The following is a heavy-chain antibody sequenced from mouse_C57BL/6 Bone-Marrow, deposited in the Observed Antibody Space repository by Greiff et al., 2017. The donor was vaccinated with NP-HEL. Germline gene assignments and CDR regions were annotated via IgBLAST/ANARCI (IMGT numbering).Heavy chain of an antibody. V-gene: IGHV1-69*01. CDR1: GYTFTSSW. CDR2: IDPSDSYT. CDR3: ARWPSYYYGSSFWYFDV. J-gene: IGHJ1*03. Sequence: VQLQQPGAELVMPGASVKLSCTASGYTFTSSWMHWVKQRPGQGLEWIGEIDPSDSYTNYNQKFKGKSTLPVDKSSSTAYMQLSSLTSEDSAVYYCARWPSYYYGSSFWYFDVWGTGTTVTVSS. D-gene: IGHD1-1*01.